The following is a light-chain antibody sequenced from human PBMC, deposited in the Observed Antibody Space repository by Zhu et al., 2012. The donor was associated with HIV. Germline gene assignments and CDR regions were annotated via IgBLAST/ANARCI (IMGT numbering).Light chain of an antibody. CDR1: QSVSSY. CDR3: QQYATSLT. CDR2: GAS. J-gene: IGKJ4*01. Sequence: EIVLTQSPGTLSLSPGERATLPCRASQSVSSYLAWYQQKSGQAPRLLIYGASSRATDIPDRFSGSGSGTDFTLTISRLEPEDFAVYYCQQYATSLTFGGGTKVEIK. V-gene: IGKV3-20*01.